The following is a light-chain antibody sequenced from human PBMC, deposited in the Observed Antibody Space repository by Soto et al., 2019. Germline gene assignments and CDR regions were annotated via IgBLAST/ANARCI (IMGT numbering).Light chain of an antibody. V-gene: IGKV3-11*01. Sequence: EVVLTQSPATLSLSPGDRATLSCRASQSVGTSLAWYQQRPGQPPRLLIYDASDRAIGVPVRFSGSVSGTDFTLTIDSLEPEDFAVYFCQQRRDWAAAVGGGTRVEF. CDR2: DAS. CDR3: QQRRDWAAA. J-gene: IGKJ4*01. CDR1: QSVGTS.